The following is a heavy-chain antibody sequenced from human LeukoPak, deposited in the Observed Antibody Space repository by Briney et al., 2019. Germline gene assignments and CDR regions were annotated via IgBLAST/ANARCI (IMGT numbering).Heavy chain of an antibody. CDR3: ARDFWGAYRVDFFDL. D-gene: IGHD3-3*01. J-gene: IGHJ4*02. CDR1: GFTFSNYW. CDR2: IKQDGSET. V-gene: IGHV3-7*01. Sequence: GGSLRLSCAASGFTFSNYWMSRVRRAPGKGLEWVANIKQDGSETYYVDSVRGRFTISRDNAQNSLYLQMNSLRAEDTAVYYCARDFWGAYRVDFFDLGSQGILVTVSS.